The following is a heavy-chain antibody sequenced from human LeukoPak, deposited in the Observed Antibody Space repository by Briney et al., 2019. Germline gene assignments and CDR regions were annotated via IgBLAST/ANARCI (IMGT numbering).Heavy chain of an antibody. J-gene: IGHJ3*02. CDR2: ISSSGSTI. CDR3: ARDSSGWYEAALDI. V-gene: IGHV3-48*04. D-gene: IGHD6-19*01. Sequence: GGSLRLSCAASGFTFSSYGMNWVRQAPGKGLEWISYISSSGSTIYYADSVKGRFTISRDNAKNSLYLQMNSLRAEDTAVYYCARDSSGWYEAALDIWGQGTLVTVSS. CDR1: GFTFSSYG.